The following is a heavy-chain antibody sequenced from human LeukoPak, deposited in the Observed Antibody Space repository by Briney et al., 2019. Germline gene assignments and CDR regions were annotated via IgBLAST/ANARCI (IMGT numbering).Heavy chain of an antibody. CDR3: ARDLLPNYYDSSGYYSPFGY. V-gene: IGHV7-4-1*02. CDR2: INTNTGNP. Sequence: ASVKVSCKASGYTFSSCAMNWVRQAPGQGLECMGWINTNTGNPTYAQGFTGRFVFSLDTSVSTAYLQISSLKAEDTAVYYCARDLLPNYYDSSGYYSPFGYWGQGTLVTVSS. CDR1: GYTFSSCA. J-gene: IGHJ4*02. D-gene: IGHD3-22*01.